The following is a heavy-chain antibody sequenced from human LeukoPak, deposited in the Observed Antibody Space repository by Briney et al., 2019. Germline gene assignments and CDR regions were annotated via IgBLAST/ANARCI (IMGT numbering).Heavy chain of an antibody. CDR2: SSFDGSET. CDR3: AATPGVGGWTLYYSYGLDV. CDR1: GFNLRTHA. D-gene: IGHD3-3*01. Sequence: PGGSLRLSCAASGFNLRTHAMHWVRQAPGKGLEWVAVSSFDGSETAYADSVRGRFTICRDNYKNRMYLQMNRLRPEDTAVYYCAATPGVGGWTLYYSYGLDVWGRGTTVVVSS. J-gene: IGHJ6*02. V-gene: IGHV3-30*03.